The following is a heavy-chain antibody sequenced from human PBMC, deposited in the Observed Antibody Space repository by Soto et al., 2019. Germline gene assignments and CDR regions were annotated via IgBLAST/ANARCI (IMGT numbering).Heavy chain of an antibody. CDR3: AKVRPRRSSGYLFEY. CDR1: GFTFSTYD. CDR2: VSASGLNT. V-gene: IGHV3-23*01. Sequence: EVQMLESGGKFVQPGGSLTLSCAASGFTFSTYDMAWVRQAPGKGLEWVSGVSASGLNTDYADPVKGRFYISRENSKNTVSLHTTSLRAEDPAFSYCAKVRPRRSSGYLFEYWGQGTPVSVTS. D-gene: IGHD5-18*01. J-gene: IGHJ4*02.